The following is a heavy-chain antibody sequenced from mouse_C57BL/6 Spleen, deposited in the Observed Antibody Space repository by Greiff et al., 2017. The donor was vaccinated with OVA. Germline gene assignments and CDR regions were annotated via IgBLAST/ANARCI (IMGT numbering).Heavy chain of an antibody. D-gene: IGHD2-4*01. J-gene: IGHJ2*01. V-gene: IGHV14-4*01. CDR3: TTFYYDYGGDY. CDR2: IDPENGDT. Sequence: EVQLQQSGAELVRPGASVKLSCTASGFTFTDDYMHWVKQRPEQGLEWIGWIDPENGDTEYASKFQGKATMTADTSSNTAYLQLSSLTSEDTAVYYCTTFYYDYGGDYWGQGTTLTVSA. CDR1: GFTFTDDY.